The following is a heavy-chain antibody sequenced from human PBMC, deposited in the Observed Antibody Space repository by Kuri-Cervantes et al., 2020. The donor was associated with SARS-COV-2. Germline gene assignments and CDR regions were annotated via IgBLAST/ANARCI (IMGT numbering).Heavy chain of an antibody. J-gene: IGHJ6*03. CDR3: ARHFDKAAADPAYYYYYYMDV. D-gene: IGHD6-13*01. Sequence: SETLSLTCAVYGGSFSGYYWSWIRQPPGKGLEWIGYIYYSGSTNYNPSLKSQVTISVDTSKNQFSLKLSSVTAADTAVYYCARHFDKAAADPAYYYYYYMDVWGKGTTVTVSS. CDR1: GGSFSGYY. V-gene: IGHV4-59*08. CDR2: IYYSGST.